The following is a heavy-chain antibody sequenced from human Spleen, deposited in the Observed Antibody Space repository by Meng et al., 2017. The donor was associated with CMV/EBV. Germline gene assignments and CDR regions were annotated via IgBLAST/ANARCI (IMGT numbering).Heavy chain of an antibody. CDR3: AREDQYQLGGMDV. CDR1: GFTFSSYA. V-gene: IGHV3-23*01. J-gene: IGHJ6*02. CDR2: ISGSGGST. D-gene: IGHD2-2*01. Sequence: GESLKISCAASGFTFSSYAMSWVRQAPGKGLEWVSAISGSGGSTYYADSVKGRFTISRDNAMDSLYLQMNSLRAEDTAVYYCAREDQYQLGGMDVWGQGTTVTVSS.